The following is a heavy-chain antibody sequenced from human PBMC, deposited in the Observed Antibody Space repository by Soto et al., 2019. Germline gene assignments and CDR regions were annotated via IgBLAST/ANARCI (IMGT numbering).Heavy chain of an antibody. CDR3: ANGKCVTRSGVVYFDY. CDR2: VTYDGRNA. V-gene: IGHV3-30*18. CDR1: GFMFSSYG. J-gene: IGHJ4*02. D-gene: IGHD3-3*01. Sequence: QVQLVESGGGVVQPGRSLRLSCAASGFMFSSYGMFWVRQSPGKGLEWVAVVTYDGRNAYYGEFVKGRFTISRDNSNNMLYLQMNSLRAEDTAVYYCANGKCVTRSGVVYFDYWGLGTPLTVSS.